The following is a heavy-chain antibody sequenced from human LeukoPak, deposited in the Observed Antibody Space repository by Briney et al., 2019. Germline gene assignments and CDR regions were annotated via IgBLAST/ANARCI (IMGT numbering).Heavy chain of an antibody. CDR3: ATSSSWYGSNYDAFDN. Sequence: ASVKVSCKVSGYTLTELSMHWVRQAPGKGLEWMGGFDPEDGETIYAQKFQGRVTMTEDTSTDTAYMELSSLRSEDTAVYYCATSSSWYGSNYDAFDNWGQGTMVTVSS. CDR1: GYTLTELS. CDR2: FDPEDGET. J-gene: IGHJ3*02. V-gene: IGHV1-24*01. D-gene: IGHD6-13*01.